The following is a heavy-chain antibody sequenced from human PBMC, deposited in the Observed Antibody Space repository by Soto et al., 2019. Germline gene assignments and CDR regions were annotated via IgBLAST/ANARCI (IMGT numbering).Heavy chain of an antibody. J-gene: IGHJ4*02. V-gene: IGHV3-15*01. CDR2: IKSRVDGGTT. Sequence: EVQLVGSGGGLVKPGGSLRLSCAASGLTLSDAWMSWVRQAPGKGLEWVGRIKSRVDGGTTDYVAPVKGRFTVSRDDSINTLYLQMNSLKTEDTAVYYCTTNNYWSQGTLVTVS. CDR1: GLTLSDAW. CDR3: TTNNY.